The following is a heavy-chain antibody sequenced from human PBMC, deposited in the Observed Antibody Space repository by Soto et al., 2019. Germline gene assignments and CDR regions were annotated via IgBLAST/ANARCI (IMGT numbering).Heavy chain of an antibody. D-gene: IGHD1-20*01. CDR1: GGTFSGYA. CDR3: ARDPRSITGTTASEDFQH. V-gene: IGHV1-69*01. CDR2: IIPLLGIT. Sequence: QAQLMQSGAEVKKPGSSVKVSCKASGGTFSGYAINWVRRAPGQGLEWMGGIIPLLGITDNGQKFQGRITIAADESTGTAYMDLRGLRSEDTAVYYCARDPRSITGTTASEDFQHWGHGTLVSVSS. J-gene: IGHJ1*01.